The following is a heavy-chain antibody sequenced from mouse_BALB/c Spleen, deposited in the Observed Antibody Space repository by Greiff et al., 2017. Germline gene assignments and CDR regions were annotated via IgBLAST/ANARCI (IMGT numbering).Heavy chain of an antibody. V-gene: IGHV1-20*02. CDR3: ARYSSMDY. Sequence: VQLQQSGPELVKPGASVKVSCKASGYSFTDYNMYWVKQSHGKSLEWIGRINPYNGDTFYNQKFKGKATLTVDKSSSTAHMELRSLASEDSAVYYCARYSSMDYWGQGTSVTVSS. J-gene: IGHJ4*01. CDR2: INPYNGDT. CDR1: GYSFTDYN.